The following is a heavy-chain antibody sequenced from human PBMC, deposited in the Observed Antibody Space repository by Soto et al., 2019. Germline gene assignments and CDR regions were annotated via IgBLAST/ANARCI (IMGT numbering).Heavy chain of an antibody. V-gene: IGHV4-38-2*02. CDR3: ARVSLGDPDY. CDR2: IYHSGST. J-gene: IGHJ4*02. D-gene: IGHD3-16*01. CDR1: GYSISSGYY. Sequence: SETLSLTCTVSGYSISSGYYWGWIRQPPGKGLEWIGSIYHSGSTYYNPSLKSRVTISVDTSKNQFSLKLSSVTAADTAVYYCARVSLGDPDYWGQGTLVTVSS.